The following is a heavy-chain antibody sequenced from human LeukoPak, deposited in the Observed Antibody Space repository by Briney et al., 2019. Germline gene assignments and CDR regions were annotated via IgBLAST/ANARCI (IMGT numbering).Heavy chain of an antibody. CDR2: ISDSSDAM. Sequence: GGSLRLSCAASGFTFSYDSMNWVRQAPGKGLEWVSYISDSSDAMYYADSVKGRFTISRDNAKNSLYLQMNSLRAEDTAVYYCARKRYYYDSSGDHGVFDYWGQGTLVTVSS. CDR3: ARKRYYYDSSGDHGVFDY. V-gene: IGHV3-48*04. J-gene: IGHJ4*02. D-gene: IGHD3-22*01. CDR1: GFTFSYDS.